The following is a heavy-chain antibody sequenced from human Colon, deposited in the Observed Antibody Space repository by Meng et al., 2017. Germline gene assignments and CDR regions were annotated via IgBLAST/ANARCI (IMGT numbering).Heavy chain of an antibody. CDR3: ANLLWFGELSWAFDF. D-gene: IGHD3-10*01. J-gene: IGHJ3*01. CDR2: ISGSGGST. Sequence: GESLKISCAASGFTFSSYAMSWVRQAPGKGLEWVSAISGSGGSTYYADSVKGRFTISRDNSKNTLYLQMNSLRAEDTAVYYCANLLWFGELSWAFDFWGQGTMVTVSS. CDR1: GFTFSSYA. V-gene: IGHV3-23*01.